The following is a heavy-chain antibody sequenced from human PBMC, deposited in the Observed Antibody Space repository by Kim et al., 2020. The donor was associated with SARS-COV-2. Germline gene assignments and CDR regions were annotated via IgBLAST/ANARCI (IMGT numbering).Heavy chain of an antibody. J-gene: IGHJ2*01. CDR3: AKWEAAVIYWYFDL. Sequence: DSVKGRFTISRDNSKNTLYLQMNSLRAEDTAVYYCAKWEAAVIYWYFDLWGRGTLVTVSS. V-gene: IGHV3-23*01. D-gene: IGHD6-25*01.